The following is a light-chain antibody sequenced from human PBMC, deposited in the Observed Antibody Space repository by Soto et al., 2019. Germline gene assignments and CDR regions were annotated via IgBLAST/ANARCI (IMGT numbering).Light chain of an antibody. CDR2: DAS. Sequence: EIVLTPSPATLSLSPGERAAPSCRASQNAYRYLAWYQQKPGQAPRLLISDASNRATGIPARFSGSGSGTDFTLTISSLEPEDFAVYYCQHRMNWPWTFGQGTKVDIK. J-gene: IGKJ1*01. CDR1: QNAYRY. CDR3: QHRMNWPWT. V-gene: IGKV3-11*01.